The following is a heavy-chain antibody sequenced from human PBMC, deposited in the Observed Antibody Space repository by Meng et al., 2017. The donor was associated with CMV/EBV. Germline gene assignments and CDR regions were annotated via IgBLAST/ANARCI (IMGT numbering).Heavy chain of an antibody. CDR3: AKATSRTIFRYYFDY. CDR1: GFTFSSYA. CDR2: ISGSGGST. D-gene: IGHD3-3*01. J-gene: IGHJ4*02. Sequence: GESLKISCTVSGFTFSSYAMSWVRQAPGKGLEWVSAISGSGGSTYYADSVKGRFTISRDNSKNTLYLQMNSLRAEDTAVYYCAKATSRTIFRYYFDYWGQGTLVTVSS. V-gene: IGHV3-23*01.